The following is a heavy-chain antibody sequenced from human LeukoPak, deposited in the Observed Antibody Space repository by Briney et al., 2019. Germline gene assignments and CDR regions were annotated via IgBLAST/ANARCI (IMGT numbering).Heavy chain of an antibody. J-gene: IGHJ3*02. D-gene: IGHD6-13*01. CDR2: LYSDGST. CDR3: AKRGVAASFDI. V-gene: IGHV3-53*01. Sequence: GGSLRLSCAASGFTVSNNYMTWVRQAPGKGLEWVSVLYSDGSTYYADSVKGRFTISRDISKNTLSLQMNSLRVEDTAVYFCAKRGVAASFDIGGQGTMVTVSS. CDR1: GFTVSNNY.